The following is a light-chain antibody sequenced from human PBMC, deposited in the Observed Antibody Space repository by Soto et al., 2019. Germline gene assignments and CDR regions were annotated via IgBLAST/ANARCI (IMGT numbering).Light chain of an antibody. CDR3: SSYTSSSTLYV. CDR2: EVS. V-gene: IGLV2-14*01. J-gene: IGLJ1*01. Sequence: QSALTQPASVSGSPGQSITISCTGTSSDVGGYNYVSWYQQHPGKAAKLMIYEVSNRPSGVSNRFSGSKSGNTASLTISGLQADDEAVYYCSSYTSSSTLYVFGTGTKVTVL. CDR1: SSDVGGYNY.